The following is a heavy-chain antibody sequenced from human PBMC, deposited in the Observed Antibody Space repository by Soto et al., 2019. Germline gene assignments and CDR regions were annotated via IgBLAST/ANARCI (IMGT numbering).Heavy chain of an antibody. CDR2: IIPIFGTA. CDR3: ATVVGAIGRRYYYGMDV. D-gene: IGHD1-26*01. J-gene: IGHJ6*02. Sequence: GASVKVSCKASGGTFSSYAISWVRQAPGQGLEWMGGIIPIFGTANYAQKFQGRVTITADESTSTAYMELSSLRSEDTAVYYCATVVGAIGRRYYYGMDVWGQGTTVTVSS. CDR1: GGTFSSYA. V-gene: IGHV1-69*13.